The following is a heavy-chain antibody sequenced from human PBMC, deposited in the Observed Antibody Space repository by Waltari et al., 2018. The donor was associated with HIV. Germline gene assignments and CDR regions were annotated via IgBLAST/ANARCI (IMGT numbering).Heavy chain of an antibody. J-gene: IGHJ5*02. D-gene: IGHD2-2*01. CDR2: ISYSGRT. CDR1: GGSISSSNW. V-gene: IGHV4-4*02. CDR3: ARFPGVPAANINWLDP. Sequence: QVQLQESGPGLVKPSGTLSLTCAVSGGSISSSNWWSWVRQPPGKGLEWIGEISYSGRTNYNPSLKSRLTISLDTSKNQFSLKLSSVTAADTAVYYCARFPGVPAANINWLDPWGQGTLVTVSS.